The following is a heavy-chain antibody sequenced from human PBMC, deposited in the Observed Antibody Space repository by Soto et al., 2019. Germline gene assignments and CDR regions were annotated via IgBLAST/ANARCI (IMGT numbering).Heavy chain of an antibody. CDR3: AKEQKHSSTWSELNY. CDR1: GFTFRSYA. J-gene: IGHJ4*02. Sequence: EVQLLESGGGSVQPGGSLRLSCAASGFTFRSYAMSWVRQAPGKGLEWVSVISGSGGSTYYADSVEGRFTISRDNSKNTLYLQMNSLRAEDTAVYYCAKEQKHSSTWSELNYWGQATLVTVSS. D-gene: IGHD6-13*01. CDR2: ISGSGGST. V-gene: IGHV3-23*01.